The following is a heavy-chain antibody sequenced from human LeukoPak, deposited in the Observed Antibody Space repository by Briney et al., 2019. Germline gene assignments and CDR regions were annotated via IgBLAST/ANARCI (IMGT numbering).Heavy chain of an antibody. Sequence: GGSPRLSCAASGFTVSSNYMSWVRQAPGKGLEWVSVIYSGGSTYYADSVKGRFTISRDNSKNTLYLQMNSLRAEDTAVYYCARDWNYDILTGYNHGLNYWGQGTLVTVSS. V-gene: IGHV3-53*05. CDR2: IYSGGST. J-gene: IGHJ4*02. CDR3: ARDWNYDILTGYNHGLNY. D-gene: IGHD3-9*01. CDR1: GFTVSSNY.